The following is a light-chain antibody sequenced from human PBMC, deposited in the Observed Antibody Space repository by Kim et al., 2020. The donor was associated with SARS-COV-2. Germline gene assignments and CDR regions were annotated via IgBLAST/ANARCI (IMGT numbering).Light chain of an antibody. CDR3: NSRERSGNHQEV. CDR2: GKN. V-gene: IGLV3-19*01. CDR1: SLRSYY. J-gene: IGLJ1*01. Sequence: SSELTQDPAVSVALGQTVRITCQGDSLRSYYASWYQQKPGQAPVLVIYGKNNRPSGIPDRFSGSSSGNTASLTITGAQAEDEADYYCNSRERSGNHQEVF.